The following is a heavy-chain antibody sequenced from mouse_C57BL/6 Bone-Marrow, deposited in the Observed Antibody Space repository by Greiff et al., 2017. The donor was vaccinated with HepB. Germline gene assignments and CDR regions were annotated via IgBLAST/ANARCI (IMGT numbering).Heavy chain of an antibody. J-gene: IGHJ2*01. CDR2: IYPGDGDT. Sequence: VQLQQSGAELVKPGASVKISCKASGYAFSSYWMNWVKQWPGKGLEWIGQIYPGDGDTNYNGKFKGKATLTADKSSSTAYMQLSSLTSEDSAVYFCARSETGTSDYWGQGTTLTVSS. CDR1: GYAFSSYW. CDR3: ARSETGTSDY. D-gene: IGHD4-1*01. V-gene: IGHV1-80*01.